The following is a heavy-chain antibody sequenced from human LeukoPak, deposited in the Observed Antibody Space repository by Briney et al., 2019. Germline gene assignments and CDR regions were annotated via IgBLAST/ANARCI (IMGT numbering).Heavy chain of an antibody. CDR3: ARWDGYCSSTSCYDAFDI. CDR2: IYTSGST. D-gene: IGHD2-2*01. V-gene: IGHV4-59*10. Sequence: SETLSLTCAVYGGSFSGYYWSWIRQPAGKGLEWIGRIYTSGSTNYNPSLKSRVTISVDTSKNQFSLKLSSVTAADTAVYYCARWDGYCSSTSCYDAFDIWGQGTMVTVSS. J-gene: IGHJ3*02. CDR1: GGSFSGYY.